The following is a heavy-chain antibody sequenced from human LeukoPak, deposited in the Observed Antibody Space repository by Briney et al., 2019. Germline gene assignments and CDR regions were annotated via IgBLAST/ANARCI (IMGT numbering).Heavy chain of an antibody. V-gene: IGHV3-11*01. CDR1: GFTFSNYY. CDR3: ARFYYDSSGSGAFDI. Sequence: GGSLRLSCAASGFTFSNYYMSWVRQAPGKGLEWVSYISSNGSTIYYADSVKGRFTISRDNAKNSLYLQMNSLRAEDTAVYYCARFYYDSSGSGAFDIWGQGTMVTGSS. D-gene: IGHD3-22*01. J-gene: IGHJ3*02. CDR2: ISSNGSTI.